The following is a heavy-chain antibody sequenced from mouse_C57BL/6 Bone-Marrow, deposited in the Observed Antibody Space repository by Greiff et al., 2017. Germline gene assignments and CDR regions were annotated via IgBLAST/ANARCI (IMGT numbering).Heavy chain of an antibody. CDR2: IDPSDSYT. J-gene: IGHJ1*03. CDR1: GYTFTSYC. Sequence: VQLQQPGAELVRPGTSVKLSCKASGYTFTSYCMHWVKQRPGQGLEWIGVIDPSDSYTNYNQKFKGKATLTVDTSSSTAYMQLSSLTSEDSAVYYCAVILLLWYFDYWGTGTTVTVSS. D-gene: IGHD1-1*01. V-gene: IGHV1-59*01. CDR3: AVILLLWYFDY.